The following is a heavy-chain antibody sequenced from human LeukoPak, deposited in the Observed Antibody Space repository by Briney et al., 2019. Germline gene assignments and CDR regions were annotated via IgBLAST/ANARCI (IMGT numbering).Heavy chain of an antibody. V-gene: IGHV1-2*06. D-gene: IGHD5-12*01. J-gene: IGHJ4*02. Sequence: ASVKVSCKASGYSFTGYYMHWVRQAPGQGLEWMGRINPNSGGTNYAQNFQGRVTMTRDTSISTAYMELSRLRSDDTAVYYCARGHSGYPDYWGQGTPVTVSS. CDR1: GYSFTGYY. CDR3: ARGHSGYPDY. CDR2: INPNSGGT.